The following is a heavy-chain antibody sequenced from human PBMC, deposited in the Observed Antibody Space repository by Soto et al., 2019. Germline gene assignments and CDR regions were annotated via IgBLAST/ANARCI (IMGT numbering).Heavy chain of an antibody. V-gene: IGHV1-69*13. D-gene: IGHD4-17*01. CDR3: ARDKLGDYDGYYYYGMDV. Sequence: ASVKVSCKASGGTFSSYAISWVRQAPGLGLEWMGGIIPIFGTANYAQKFQGRVTITADESTSTAYMELSSLRSEDTAVYYCARDKLGDYDGYYYYGMDVWGQGTTVTVSS. CDR2: IIPIFGTA. CDR1: GGTFSSYA. J-gene: IGHJ6*02.